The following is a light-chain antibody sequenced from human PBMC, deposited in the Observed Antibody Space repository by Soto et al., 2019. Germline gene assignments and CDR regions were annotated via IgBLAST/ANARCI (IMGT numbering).Light chain of an antibody. CDR2: GAS. CDR3: QQYGSSPPLT. CDR1: QSVSSSH. V-gene: IGKV3-20*01. Sequence: EIFMTQSPSTLSVSPVEIATLSCRAIQSVSSSHLAWYQQKPGQAPRLLIYGASSRATGIPDRFSGSGSGTDFTLTISRLEPEDFVVYYCQQYGSSPPLTFGGGTKVDIK. J-gene: IGKJ4*01.